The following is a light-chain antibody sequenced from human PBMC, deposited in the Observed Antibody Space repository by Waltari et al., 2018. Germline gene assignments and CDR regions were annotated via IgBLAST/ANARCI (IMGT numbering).Light chain of an antibody. Sequence: EIVLTQSPGTLSLSPGERATLSCWASQSVGRSLAWYQQKRGQAPRLLIYGASTRATGIPYRFSGSGSGTDCSLTISRLEPEYFAVYYCQHYVKLPGTFGQGTKVEIK. V-gene: IGKV3-20*01. J-gene: IGKJ1*01. CDR1: QSVGRS. CDR3: QHYVKLPGT. CDR2: GAS.